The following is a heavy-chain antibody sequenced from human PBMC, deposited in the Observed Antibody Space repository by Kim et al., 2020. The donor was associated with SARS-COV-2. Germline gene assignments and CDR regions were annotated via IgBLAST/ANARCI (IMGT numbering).Heavy chain of an antibody. Sequence: GGSLRLSCAASGFTFSSYDMHWVRQATGKGLEWVSAIGTAGDTYYPGSVKGRFTISRENAKNSLYLQMNSLRAGDTAVYYCARGARYYDSSGQRPYYFDYWGQGTLVTVSS. V-gene: IGHV3-13*01. CDR3: ARGARYYDSSGQRPYYFDY. CDR1: GFTFSSYD. D-gene: IGHD3-22*01. J-gene: IGHJ4*02. CDR2: IGTAGDT.